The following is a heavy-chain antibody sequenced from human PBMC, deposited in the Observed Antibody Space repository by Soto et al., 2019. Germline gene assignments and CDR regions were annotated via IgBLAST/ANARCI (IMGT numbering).Heavy chain of an antibody. J-gene: IGHJ4*02. D-gene: IGHD1-1*01. CDR3: ARGTTE. Sequence: QVQLQQWGAGLLKPSDTLSLTCAVYGGSFSGYFWSWIRQTPGKGLEWIGEIDHSGRTKYTPSLKSRVSISVDTSKNQFSLRLSSVTAADTALYYCARGTTEWGQGTLVTVSS. CDR1: GGSFSGYF. CDR2: IDHSGRT. V-gene: IGHV4-34*01.